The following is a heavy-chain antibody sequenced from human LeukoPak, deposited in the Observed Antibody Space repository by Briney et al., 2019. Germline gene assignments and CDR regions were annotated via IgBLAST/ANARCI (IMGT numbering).Heavy chain of an antibody. D-gene: IGHD1-26*01. Sequence: GRSLRLSCAASGFTFSSYGMHWVRQAPGKGLEWVAVISYDGSNKYYADSVKGRFTISRDNSKNTLYLQMNSLRAEDTAVYYCAIPLGGPNYYYYYGMDVWGQGTTVTVSS. CDR3: AIPLGGPNYYYYYGMDV. V-gene: IGHV3-30*03. CDR1: GFTFSSYG. J-gene: IGHJ6*02. CDR2: ISYDGSNK.